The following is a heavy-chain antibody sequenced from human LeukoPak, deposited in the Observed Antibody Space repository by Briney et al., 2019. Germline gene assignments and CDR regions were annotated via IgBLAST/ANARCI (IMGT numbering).Heavy chain of an antibody. CDR1: GGSISSYY. D-gene: IGHD4-17*01. J-gene: IGHJ6*03. CDR2: IYYSGST. V-gene: IGHV4-59*12. Sequence: PSETLSLTCTVSGGSISSYYWSWIRQPPGKGLEWIGYIYYSGSTNYNPSLKSRVTISVDTSKNQFSLKLSSVTAADTAVYYCARVMTTPHFYYYYMDVWGKGTTVTVSS. CDR3: ARVMTTPHFYYYYMDV.